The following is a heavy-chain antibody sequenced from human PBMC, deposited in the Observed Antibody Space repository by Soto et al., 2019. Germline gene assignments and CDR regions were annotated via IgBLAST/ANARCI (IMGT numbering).Heavy chain of an antibody. Sequence: QVQLVESGGGVVQPGRSLRLSCAASGFTFSSYGMHWVRQAPGKGLEWVAIISFDGNNKYCADSVKGRFTIYRDNSKSTLYLQMSSLTAEDTDVYYCAKGAEYWSGYYQIDYWGQGTLVTVSS. CDR2: ISFDGNNK. CDR1: GFTFSSYG. D-gene: IGHD3-3*01. CDR3: AKGAEYWSGYYQIDY. J-gene: IGHJ4*02. V-gene: IGHV3-30*18.